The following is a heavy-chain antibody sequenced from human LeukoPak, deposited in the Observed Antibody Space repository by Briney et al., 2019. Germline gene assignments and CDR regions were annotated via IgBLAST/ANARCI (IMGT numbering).Heavy chain of an antibody. D-gene: IGHD2-15*01. J-gene: IGHJ4*02. CDR1: GFTFSSHW. Sequence: PGGSLRLSCAASGFTFSSHWVSWVRQAPGKGLEWVANIKQDGSEKYFVDSVKGRFTISRDNAKNSLYLQMNSLRAEDTAVYYCARERMGSCGHFEYWGQGTLVTVSS. CDR2: IKQDGSEK. CDR3: ARERMGSCGHFEY. V-gene: IGHV3-7*01.